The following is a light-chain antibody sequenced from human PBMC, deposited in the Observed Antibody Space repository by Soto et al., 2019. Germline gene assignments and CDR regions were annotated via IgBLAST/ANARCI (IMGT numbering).Light chain of an antibody. CDR1: SSNIGSNS. V-gene: IGLV1-44*01. CDR3: AAWEDSLNARYV. Sequence: QSVLTQPPSASGTPGQSVTISCSGSSSNIGSNSVNLYQQVPGTAPKLLIFGNNQRPSGVPARFSGSKSGTSASLAISGLQSEDEADYYCAAWEDSLNARYVFGTGTKVTVL. J-gene: IGLJ1*01. CDR2: GNN.